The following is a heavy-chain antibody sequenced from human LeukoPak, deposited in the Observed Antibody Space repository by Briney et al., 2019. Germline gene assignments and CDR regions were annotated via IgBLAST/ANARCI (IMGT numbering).Heavy chain of an antibody. D-gene: IGHD1-1*01. CDR2: LSGSGGST. CDR3: ARGYGSVYFDY. V-gene: IGHV3-23*01. CDR1: GFTFSGYA. Sequence: GGSLRLSCAASGFTFSGYAMSWVRQAPGKGPEWVSGLSGSGGSTFYADSVKGRFTISRDNAKNSLYLQMNSLRAEDTAVYYCARGYGSVYFDYWGQGTLVTVSS. J-gene: IGHJ4*02.